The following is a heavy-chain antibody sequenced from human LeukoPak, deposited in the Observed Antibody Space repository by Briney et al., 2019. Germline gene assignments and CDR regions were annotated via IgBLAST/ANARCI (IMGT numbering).Heavy chain of an antibody. CDR1: GFTFTNYA. J-gene: IGHJ4*02. D-gene: IGHD2-15*01. CDR2: ISVSGGTT. CDR3: AKAPGLLDFDY. Sequence: GGSLRLSCAASGFTFTNYAMNWVRQAPGKGLEWVSTISVSGGTTYYADSVKGRFTISRDNSKNTLYLQMNSPRAEDTAVYYCAKAPGLLDFDYWGQGALVTVSS. V-gene: IGHV3-23*01.